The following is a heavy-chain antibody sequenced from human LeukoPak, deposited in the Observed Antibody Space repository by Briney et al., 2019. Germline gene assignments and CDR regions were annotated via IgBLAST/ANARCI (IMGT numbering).Heavy chain of an antibody. CDR3: ARGNAAIGFDY. Sequence: SQTLSLTCAISGDSVSSNNVAWNWIRQSPSRGLEWPGGTYYRSKWSNEYAISVKSRITINSDSSKKQFSLQLNSVTLEDTAVYYCARGNAAIGFDYWGQGTLVTVSS. J-gene: IGHJ4*02. CDR1: GDSVSSNNVA. CDR2: TYYRSKWSN. D-gene: IGHD6-13*01. V-gene: IGHV6-1*01.